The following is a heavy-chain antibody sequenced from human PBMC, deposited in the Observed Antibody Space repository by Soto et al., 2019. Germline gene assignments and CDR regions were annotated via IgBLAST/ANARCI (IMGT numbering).Heavy chain of an antibody. Sequence: ASETLSLTCTVSGGSISSYYWSWIRQPPGKGLEWIGYIYYSGSTNYNPSLKSRITLSVDTSKNQFSLKLSSVTAADTAVYYCARRYGGAVDYSGHGTLVTVSS. CDR1: GGSISSYY. CDR3: ARRYGGAVDY. J-gene: IGHJ4*01. D-gene: IGHD3-10*01. V-gene: IGHV4-59*08. CDR2: IYYSGST.